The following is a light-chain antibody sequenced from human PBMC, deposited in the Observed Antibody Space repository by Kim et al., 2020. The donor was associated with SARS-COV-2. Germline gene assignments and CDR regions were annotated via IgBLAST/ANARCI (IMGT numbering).Light chain of an antibody. J-gene: IGKJ1*01. CDR3: EQYNNWPRT. CDR2: AAS. V-gene: IGKV3-15*01. Sequence: IIMTQSPPTLSVSPGERATLSCRASHSINSDLAWYQQKPARAPRLLIYAASTGVTGLPPRFTGSGSGTDFTLTISSLQSEDFAVYFCEQYNNWPRTFGQGTKVGIK. CDR1: HSINSD.